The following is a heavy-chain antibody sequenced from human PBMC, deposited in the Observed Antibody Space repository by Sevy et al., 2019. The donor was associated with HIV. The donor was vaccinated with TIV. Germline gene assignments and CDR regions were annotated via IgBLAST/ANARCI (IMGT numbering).Heavy chain of an antibody. V-gene: IGHV3-30*04. CDR3: TRVRGLLGWFDS. J-gene: IGHJ5*01. D-gene: IGHD3-10*01. CDR2: ISYDGSRT. Sequence: GGSLRLSCAASGFTFSDYTIHWVRQAPGKGLEWVSVISYDGSRTSYEDSVKGRFTISRDNSKNRLFLQMNSLRAEDTAVYYCTRVRGLLGWFDSWGQGTLVTVSS. CDR1: GFTFSDYT.